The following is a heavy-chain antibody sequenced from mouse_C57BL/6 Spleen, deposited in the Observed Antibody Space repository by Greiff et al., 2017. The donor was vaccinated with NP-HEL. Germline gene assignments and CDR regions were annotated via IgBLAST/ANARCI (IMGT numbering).Heavy chain of an antibody. J-gene: IGHJ1*03. D-gene: IGHD2-3*01. Sequence: QVQLKQPGAELVKPGASVKMSCKASGYTFTSYWITWVKQRPGQGLEWIGDIYPGSGSTNYNEKFKSKATLTVDTSSSTAYMQLSSLTSEDSAVYYCARSYDGYCDDYWYFDVWGTGTTVTVSS. CDR1: GYTFTSYW. V-gene: IGHV1-55*01. CDR2: IYPGSGST. CDR3: ARSYDGYCDDYWYFDV.